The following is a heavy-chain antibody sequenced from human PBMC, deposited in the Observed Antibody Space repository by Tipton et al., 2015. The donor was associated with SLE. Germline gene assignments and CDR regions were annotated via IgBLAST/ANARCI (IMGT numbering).Heavy chain of an antibody. V-gene: IGHV4-61*02. Sequence: TLSLTCTVSGGSISSGSYYWSWIRQPAGKGLGWIGRIYTSGSTNYNPSLKSRVTISVDMSKNQFSLKLTSVTAADTAVYYCASFYSTSSPIEYWGQGTLVTVSS. CDR2: IYTSGST. D-gene: IGHD6-6*01. J-gene: IGHJ4*02. CDR3: ASFYSTSSPIEY. CDR1: GGSISSGSYY.